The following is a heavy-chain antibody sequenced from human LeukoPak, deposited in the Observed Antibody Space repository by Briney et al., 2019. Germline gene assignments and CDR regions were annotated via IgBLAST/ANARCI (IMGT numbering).Heavy chain of an antibody. CDR1: GGSISSYY. CDR2: IYYSGST. D-gene: IGHD6-19*01. Sequence: SETLSLTCTVSGGSISSYYWSWIRQPPGKGLEWIGYIYYSGSTNYNPSLKSRVTISVDTSKNQLSLKLSSVTAADTAVYYCARAKPSGWFDYWGQGTLVTVSS. J-gene: IGHJ4*02. CDR3: ARAKPSGWFDY. V-gene: IGHV4-59*01.